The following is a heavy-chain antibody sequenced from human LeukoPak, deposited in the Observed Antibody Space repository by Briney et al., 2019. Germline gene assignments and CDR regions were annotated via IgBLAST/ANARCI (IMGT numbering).Heavy chain of an antibody. V-gene: IGHV3-23*01. CDR2: ISGSGGST. J-gene: IGHJ4*02. D-gene: IGHD6-6*01. CDR3: AKELYSSSSGPLDY. Sequence: AGGSLRLSCAASGFTFSSYSMNWVRQAPGKGLEWVSAISGSGGSTYYADSVKGRFTISRDNSKNTLYLQMNSLRAEDTAVYYCAKELYSSSSGPLDYWGQGTLVTVSS. CDR1: GFTFSSYS.